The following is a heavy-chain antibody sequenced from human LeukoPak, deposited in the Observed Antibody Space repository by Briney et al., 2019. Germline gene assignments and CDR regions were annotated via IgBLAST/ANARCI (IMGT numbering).Heavy chain of an antibody. J-gene: IGHJ4*02. Sequence: PSETLSLTCTVSGGSVSDYYRSWIRQSPGEGLEWIGYIYHTGSTSYSPSLKSRVTISADTSQNQFSLKLSSVTAADTAVYYCASRKLGNDYWGQGTLVTVSS. CDR3: ASRKLGNDY. CDR2: IYHTGST. D-gene: IGHD7-27*01. CDR1: GGSVSDYY. V-gene: IGHV4-59*02.